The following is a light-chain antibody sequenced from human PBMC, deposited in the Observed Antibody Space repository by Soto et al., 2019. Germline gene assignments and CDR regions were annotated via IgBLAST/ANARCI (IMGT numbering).Light chain of an antibody. CDR1: QSVSDW. Sequence: DLQMTQSPSTLSASVGDRVTITCRASQSVSDWLAWYQHKPGKTPKLLIYKASTLKSGVPSRFSGSGSGTEFTLTISSLQPDDFATYYCQHYNSYSEAFGQGTKV. V-gene: IGKV1-5*03. J-gene: IGKJ1*01. CDR2: KAS. CDR3: QHYNSYSEA.